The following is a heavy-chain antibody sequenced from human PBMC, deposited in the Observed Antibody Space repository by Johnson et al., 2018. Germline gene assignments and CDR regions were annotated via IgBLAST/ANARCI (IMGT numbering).Heavy chain of an antibody. CDR2: IDSGGST. CDR1: GFTVSSNY. D-gene: IGHD5-18*01. V-gene: IGHV3-66*02. J-gene: IGHJ6*03. CDR3: ARDRRNSYGYYYYYYMDV. Sequence: VQLVESGGGLVQPGGSLRLSCAASGFTVSSNYMSWFRQAPGKGLEWVSVIDSGGSTYYADSAKGRFTISRDNSKTTLYLQMKSLRAEDTAVYYCARDRRNSYGYYYYYYMDVWGKGTTVTVSS.